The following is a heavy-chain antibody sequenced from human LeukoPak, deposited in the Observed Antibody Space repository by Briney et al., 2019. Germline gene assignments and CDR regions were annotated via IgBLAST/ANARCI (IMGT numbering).Heavy chain of an antibody. CDR2: LYYSGRT. CDR1: GDSIDNYY. V-gene: IGHV4-59*01. CDR3: ARGFTRDDAFDI. Sequence: PSETLSLTCTVSGDSIDNYYWSWIRQPPGKGLEWLGYLYYSGRTNYNPSLKSRVTMSVDTSKNQFSLKLSSVTAADTAVYYCARGFTRDDAFDIWGQGTMVTVSS. J-gene: IGHJ3*02.